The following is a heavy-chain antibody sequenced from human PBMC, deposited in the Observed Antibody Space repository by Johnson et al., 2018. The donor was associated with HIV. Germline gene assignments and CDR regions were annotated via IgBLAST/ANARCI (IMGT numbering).Heavy chain of an antibody. CDR3: ARRGYSSSGSAFDI. D-gene: IGHD6-6*01. Sequence: QEKLVESGGGVVQPGGSLRLSCAASGFTFSSYGMHWVRQAPGKGLEWVAVISYDGSNKYYADSVKGRFTISRDNSKNTLYLQMNSLRAEDTAVYYCARRGYSSSGSAFDIWGQGTVVTVSS. J-gene: IGHJ3*02. V-gene: IGHV3-30*19. CDR1: GFTFSSYG. CDR2: ISYDGSNK.